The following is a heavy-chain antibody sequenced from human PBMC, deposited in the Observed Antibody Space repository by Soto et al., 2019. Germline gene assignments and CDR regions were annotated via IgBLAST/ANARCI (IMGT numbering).Heavy chain of an antibody. J-gene: IGHJ5*02. Sequence: GGSLRLSCAASGLTFSSYSMNWVRQAPGKGLEWVSYISSSSSTIYYADSVKGRFTISRDNSKNTLYPQMNSLRAEDTAVYYCARDGCSGSNCLNWFDPWGQGT. CDR3: ARDGCSGSNCLNWFDP. CDR2: ISSSSSTI. D-gene: IGHD2-15*01. V-gene: IGHV3-48*01. CDR1: GLTFSSYS.